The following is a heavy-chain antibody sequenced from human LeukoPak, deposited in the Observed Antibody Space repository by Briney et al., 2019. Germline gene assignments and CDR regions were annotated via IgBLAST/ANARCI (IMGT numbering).Heavy chain of an antibody. D-gene: IGHD1-26*01. V-gene: IGHV1-2*04. CDR1: GYTFTGYY. CDR2: INPNSGGT. Sequence: GASVKVSCKASGYTFTGYYMHWVRQAPGQGLEWMGWINPNSGGTNYAQKFQGWVTMTRDTSISTAYMELSRLRSDDTAVYYCARVRGSYAGDAFDIWGQGTMVTVSS. CDR3: ARVRGSYAGDAFDI. J-gene: IGHJ3*02.